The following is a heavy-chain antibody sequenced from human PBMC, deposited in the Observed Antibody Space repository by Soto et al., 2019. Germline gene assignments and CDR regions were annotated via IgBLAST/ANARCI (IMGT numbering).Heavy chain of an antibody. V-gene: IGHV1-18*04. CDR1: GYTFTTYG. Sequence: QVQLVQSGAELKKPGASVNVSCKAPGYTFTTYGISWVRQAPGQGLEWMGWINAYNGDTRFAQKFHGRVTLTTDASRSTVYMELKNLRSDDTAVYYCARDLLAWGQGTMVTVSS. J-gene: IGHJ3*01. CDR2: INAYNGDT. CDR3: ARDLLA.